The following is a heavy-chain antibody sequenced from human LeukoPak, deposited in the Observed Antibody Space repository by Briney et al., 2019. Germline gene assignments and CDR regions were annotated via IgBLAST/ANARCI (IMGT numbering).Heavy chain of an antibody. V-gene: IGHV4-34*01. Sequence: SETLSLTCAVYGGSFSGYYWSWIRQPPGKGLEWIGEINHSGSTNYNPSLKSRVTISVDTSKNQFSLKLSPVTAADTAVYYCARLVPYYGSGSYPPSYYMDVWGKGTTVTISS. CDR2: INHSGST. CDR1: GGSFSGYY. J-gene: IGHJ6*03. D-gene: IGHD3-10*01. CDR3: ARLVPYYGSGSYPPSYYMDV.